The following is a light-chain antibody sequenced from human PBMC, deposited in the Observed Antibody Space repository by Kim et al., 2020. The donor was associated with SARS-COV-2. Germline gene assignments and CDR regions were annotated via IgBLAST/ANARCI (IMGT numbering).Light chain of an antibody. CDR1: QNIRYD. J-gene: IGKJ2*03. CDR3: LQDYKFPYS. CDR2: SAS. V-gene: IGKV1-6*02. Sequence: AIQMTQSPSSLSASVGDRVTISCRASQNIRYDLVWYQQKPGKPPKLLIYSASSLQSGVPSRFSGSGSGTDFTLTISSLQPEDFATYYCLQDYKFPYSFGQGTKLEIK.